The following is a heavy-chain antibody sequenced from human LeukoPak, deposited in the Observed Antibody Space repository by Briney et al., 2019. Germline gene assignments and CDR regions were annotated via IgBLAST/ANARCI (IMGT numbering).Heavy chain of an antibody. CDR2: IIPILGIA. CDR1: GGTFSSYA. D-gene: IGHD6-13*01. CDR3: ARDRIAAAGTSL. J-gene: IGHJ4*02. V-gene: IGHV1-69*04. Sequence: GASVKVSCKASGGTFSSYAISWVRQAPGQGLERMGRIIPILGIANYAQKFQGRVTITADRSTSTAYMELSSLRSEDTAVYYCARDRIAAAGTSLWGQGTLVTVSS.